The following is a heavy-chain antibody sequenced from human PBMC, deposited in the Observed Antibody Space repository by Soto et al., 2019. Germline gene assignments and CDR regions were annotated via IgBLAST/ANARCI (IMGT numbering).Heavy chain of an antibody. J-gene: IGHJ4*02. CDR3: AKTGFWSDYRVADY. D-gene: IGHD3-3*01. V-gene: IGHV4-39*01. Sequence: SETLSLTCTVSGGSISSSSSYWGWIRQPPGKGLEWIGSINYSGSTYYNPSLKSRITISVDTSKNQFSLKMSSVTAADTAVYFFAKTGFWSDYRVADYWGQGTLVTVSS. CDR2: INYSGST. CDR1: GGSISSSSSY.